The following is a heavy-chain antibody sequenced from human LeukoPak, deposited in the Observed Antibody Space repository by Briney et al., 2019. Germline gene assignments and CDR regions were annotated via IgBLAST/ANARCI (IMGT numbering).Heavy chain of an antibody. J-gene: IGHJ5*02. CDR3: ARAQTYYDFWSGYFDP. CDR1: GFTFSIYA. CDR2: ISGSGGST. D-gene: IGHD3-3*01. V-gene: IGHV3-23*01. Sequence: GGSLRLSCAASGFTFSIYAMSWVRQAPGKGLEWVSVISGSGGSTYYADSVKGRFTISRDNSKNTLYLQMNSLRAEDTAVYYCARAQTYYDFWSGYFDPWGQGTLVTVSS.